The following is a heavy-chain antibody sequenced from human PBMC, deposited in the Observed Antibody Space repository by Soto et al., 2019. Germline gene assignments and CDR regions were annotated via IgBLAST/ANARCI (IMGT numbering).Heavy chain of an antibody. CDR2: ISGSGGST. CDR1: GFTFSSYA. V-gene: IGHV3-23*01. Sequence: GGSLRLSCAASGFTFSSYAMSWVRQAPGKGLEWVSAISGSGGSTYYADSVKGRFTISRDNSKNTLYLQMNSLRAEDTAVYYCAKEGPIYDYVWNYFDYWGQGTLVTVSS. D-gene: IGHD3-16*01. J-gene: IGHJ4*02. CDR3: AKEGPIYDYVWNYFDY.